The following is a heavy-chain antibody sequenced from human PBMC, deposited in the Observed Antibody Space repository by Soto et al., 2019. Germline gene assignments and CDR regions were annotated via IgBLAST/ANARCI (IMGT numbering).Heavy chain of an antibody. CDR3: ARLDSSGDGWGSVWFDS. J-gene: IGHJ5*01. Sequence: SETLSLTCTVSGSSISSGGYYWSWIRQHPGKGLEWIGYIYYSGSTYYNPSLKSRVTISVDTSKNQFSLKLSSVTAADTAVYYCARLDSSGDGWGSVWFDSWGQGTLVTVSS. D-gene: IGHD6-19*01. CDR1: GSSISSGGYY. V-gene: IGHV4-31*03. CDR2: IYYSGST.